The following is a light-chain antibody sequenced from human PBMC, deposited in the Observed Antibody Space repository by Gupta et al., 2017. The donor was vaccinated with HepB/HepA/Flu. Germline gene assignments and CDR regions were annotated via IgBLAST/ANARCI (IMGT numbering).Light chain of an antibody. CDR3: QQYYTTPRT. CDR2: WAS. J-gene: IGKJ1*01. V-gene: IGKV4-1*01. Sequence: DIVMTQSPGSLAVSLGERASINCKSSQSVLYSSNNKNYLAWYQQKPGQPPKLLIDWASTRESGVPDRFSGSGSGTDFTLTISSLQAEDVAVYVCQQYYTTPRTFGQGTKVEIK. CDR1: QSVLYSSNNKNY.